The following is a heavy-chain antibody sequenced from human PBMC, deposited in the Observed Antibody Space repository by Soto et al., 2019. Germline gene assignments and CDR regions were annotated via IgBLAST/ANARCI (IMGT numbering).Heavy chain of an antibody. CDR3: ARGKVWDDILTGYYPYYYYYGMDV. CDR1: GDSVSSNSAA. J-gene: IGHJ6*02. Sequence: SQTLSLTCAISGDSVSSNSAAWNWIRPSPSRGLEWLGRTYYRSKWYNDYAVSVKSRITINPDTSKNQFSLQLNSVTPEDTAVYYCARGKVWDDILTGYYPYYYYYGMDVWGQGTTVTVSS. V-gene: IGHV6-1*01. CDR2: TYYRSKWYN. D-gene: IGHD3-9*01.